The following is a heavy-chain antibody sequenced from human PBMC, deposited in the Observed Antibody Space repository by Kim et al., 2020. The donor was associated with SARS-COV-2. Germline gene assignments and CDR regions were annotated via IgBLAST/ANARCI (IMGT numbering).Heavy chain of an antibody. CDR3: ARETTVSPDGLDI. J-gene: IGHJ3*02. CDR2: VRANGRTI. CDR1: GFSFSSHE. V-gene: IGHV3-48*03. Sequence: GGSLRLSCEASGFSFSSHEINWVRQAPGKGLEWISYVRANGRTIYYADSVKGRFTISRDNAKNSLYMQMNSLRAEDTAVYYCARETTVSPDGLDIWGQGTIVTVS. D-gene: IGHD4-17*01.